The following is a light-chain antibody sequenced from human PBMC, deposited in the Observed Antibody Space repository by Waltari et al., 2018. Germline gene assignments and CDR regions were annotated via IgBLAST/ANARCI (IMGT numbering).Light chain of an antibody. CDR3: AAWDNSLSRVI. V-gene: IGLV1-47*01. Sequence: QSVLTQPPSASGTPGQRVTISCSASSSDIGPKNVYWYQQLPGTAPKLLIYRNKQPPSVVPDRFSGSKSGTSASLAICGLRSEDEAYYYCAAWDNSLSRVIFGGGTKLSVL. J-gene: IGLJ2*01. CDR1: SSDIGPKN. CDR2: RNK.